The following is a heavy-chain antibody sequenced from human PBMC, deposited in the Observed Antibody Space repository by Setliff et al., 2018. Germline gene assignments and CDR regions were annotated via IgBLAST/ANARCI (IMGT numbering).Heavy chain of an antibody. Sequence: PSETLSLTCTVSGGSVTSYYWSWIRQAAGKGLEWVGRISSNGRTNYNPSLEGRVSMSVDTSKNQISLHLTSMTTADTALYYCTRGRQNYYYMDVWGKGTTGTVSS. CDR1: GGSVTSYY. CDR3: TRGRQNYYYMDV. V-gene: IGHV4-4*07. J-gene: IGHJ6*03. CDR2: ISSNGRT.